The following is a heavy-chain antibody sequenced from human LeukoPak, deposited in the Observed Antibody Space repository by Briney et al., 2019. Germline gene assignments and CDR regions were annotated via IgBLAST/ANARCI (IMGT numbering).Heavy chain of an antibody. CDR1: GYPFTTYY. CDR3: ARAGYDYGDSSDF. Sequence: ASVNVSCKASGYPFTTYYIHWVRQAPGQGLAWMGCINPKNGDSKYAQKFQGRVTMTRATSIATAYMEVSRLTSDDTAVYFCARAGYDYGDSSDFWGQGTLVTVSS. V-gene: IGHV1-2*02. J-gene: IGHJ4*02. CDR2: INPKNGDS. D-gene: IGHD4-17*01.